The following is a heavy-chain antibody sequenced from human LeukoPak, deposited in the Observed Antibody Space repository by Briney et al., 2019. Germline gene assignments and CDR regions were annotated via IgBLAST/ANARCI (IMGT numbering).Heavy chain of an antibody. V-gene: IGHV3-23*01. CDR2: ISGSGGST. D-gene: IGHD4-11*01. CDR1: GFTFSSYA. Sequence: PGGSLRLSCAASGFTFSSYAMSWVRQAPGKGLEWVSAISGSGGSTYYADSVKGRFTISRDNSENTLYLQMNSLRAEDTAVYYCARIYSNYYYYYYMDVWGKGTTVTVSS. J-gene: IGHJ6*03. CDR3: ARIYSNYYYYYYMDV.